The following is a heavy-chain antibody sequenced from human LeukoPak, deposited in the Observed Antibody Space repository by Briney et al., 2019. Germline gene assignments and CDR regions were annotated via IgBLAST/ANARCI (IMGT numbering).Heavy chain of an antibody. D-gene: IGHD2-15*01. CDR3: AREKKLVVAATAFDY. Sequence: SETLSLTCTVSGYSISSGYYWGWIRQPPGKGLEWIGSIYHSGSTYYNPSLKSRVTISVDTSKNQFSLKLSSVTAADTAVYYCAREKKLVVAATAFDYWGQGTLVTVSS. J-gene: IGHJ4*02. CDR2: IYHSGST. V-gene: IGHV4-38-2*02. CDR1: GYSISSGYY.